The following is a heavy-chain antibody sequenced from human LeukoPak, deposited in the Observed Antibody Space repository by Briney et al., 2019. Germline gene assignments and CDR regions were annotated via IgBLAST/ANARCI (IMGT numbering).Heavy chain of an antibody. CDR3: ARGGSYYNEAFDI. V-gene: IGHV3-11*04. J-gene: IGHJ3*02. CDR1: GFIFSDYY. CDR2: ISGDGNTT. Sequence: PGGSLRLSCAASGFIFSDYYMSWIRQAPGKGLEWVSYISGDGNTTYYADSVKGRFTISRDNAKNSLYLQMNSLRAEDTAVYYCARGGSYYNEAFDIWGQGTMVTVSS. D-gene: IGHD1-26*01.